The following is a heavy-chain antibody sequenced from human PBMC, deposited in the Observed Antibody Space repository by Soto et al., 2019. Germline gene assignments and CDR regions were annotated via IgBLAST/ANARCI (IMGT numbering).Heavy chain of an antibody. D-gene: IGHD2-21*02. V-gene: IGHV1-46*01. CDR2: VNPSGGHT. J-gene: IGHJ4*02. Sequence: QVQLMQSGAEVKKPGASVKVSCKASGDTFTDYYIHWVRQAPGQGLEWMGTVNPSGGHTTYAQHFLGRVTTTRDTSTSTLSMELTSLTSDDTAIYYGARGGHVVVVTAALDYWGQGTLVTVSS. CDR1: GDTFTDYY. CDR3: ARGGHVVVVTAALDY.